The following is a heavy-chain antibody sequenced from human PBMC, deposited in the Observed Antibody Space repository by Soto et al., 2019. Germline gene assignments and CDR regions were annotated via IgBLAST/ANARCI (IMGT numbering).Heavy chain of an antibody. CDR3: ARGKFYAFDI. D-gene: IGHD3-3*01. CDR2: IDHSGST. J-gene: IGHJ3*02. Sequence: SETLSLTCAVSGGSISIPNWWAWVRQAPGKGLEWIGEIDHSGSTNYNPSLNSRVTISLDRSKNQFSLRLSSVAAADTAVYYCARGKFYAFDIWGQGTMVTVSS. CDR1: GGSISIPNW. V-gene: IGHV4-4*02.